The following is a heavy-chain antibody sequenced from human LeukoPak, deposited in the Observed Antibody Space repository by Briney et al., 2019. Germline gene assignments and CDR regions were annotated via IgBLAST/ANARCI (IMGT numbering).Heavy chain of an antibody. Sequence: ASVKVSCKASGYTFTGYYMHWVRQAPGQGLEWMGWINPNSGGTNYAQKFQGRVTMTRDTSISTAYMELSRLRSDDTAVYYCARDRSGYYYALDYWGQGTLVTVSS. V-gene: IGHV1-2*02. D-gene: IGHD3-22*01. CDR2: INPNSGGT. J-gene: IGHJ4*02. CDR1: GYTFTGYY. CDR3: ARDRSGYYYALDY.